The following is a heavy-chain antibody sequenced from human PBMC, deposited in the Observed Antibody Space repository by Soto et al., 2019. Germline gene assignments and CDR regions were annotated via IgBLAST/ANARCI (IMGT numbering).Heavy chain of an antibody. Sequence: EVQLVQSGAEVKKPGESLKISCKGSGYSFTSYWIGWVRQMPGKGLEWMGIIYPGDSDTRYSPSFQGQVTISADKSISTAYLQCSSLKASDTAMYYCARSPIDDFWSGPGGYGMDVWGQGTTVTVSS. CDR3: ARSPIDDFWSGPGGYGMDV. D-gene: IGHD3-3*01. CDR1: GYSFTSYW. J-gene: IGHJ6*02. V-gene: IGHV5-51*01. CDR2: IYPGDSDT.